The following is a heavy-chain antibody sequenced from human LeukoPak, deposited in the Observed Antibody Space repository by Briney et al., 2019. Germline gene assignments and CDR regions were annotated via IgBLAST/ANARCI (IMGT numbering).Heavy chain of an antibody. CDR3: ASLIAVAGSNFDY. V-gene: IGHV3-7*01. J-gene: IGHJ4*02. CDR2: IKQDGSEK. D-gene: IGHD6-19*01. CDR1: GFTFSSYW. Sequence: GGSLRLSCAASGFTFSSYWMSWVRQAPGKGLEWVANIKQDGSEKYYVDSVKGRFTIYRDNAKNSLYLQMNSLSAEDTAVYYCASLIAVAGSNFDYWGQGTLVTVSS.